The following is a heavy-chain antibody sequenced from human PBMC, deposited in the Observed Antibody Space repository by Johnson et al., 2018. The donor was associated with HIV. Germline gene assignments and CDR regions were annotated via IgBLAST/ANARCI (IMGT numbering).Heavy chain of an antibody. D-gene: IGHD1-26*01. CDR2: ISGSGGSA. V-gene: IGHV3-23*04. CDR1: GFTFSSYA. J-gene: IGHJ3*02. CDR3: ARDLIVGTTRTGAFDI. Sequence: GQLVESGGGLVQPGGSLRLSCAASGFTFSSYAMSWVRQAPGKGLEWVSAISGSGGSAYYADSVKGRFTISRDNSKNTLYLQMNSLRAEDTAVYFCARDLIVGTTRTGAFDIWGQGTMVTVSS.